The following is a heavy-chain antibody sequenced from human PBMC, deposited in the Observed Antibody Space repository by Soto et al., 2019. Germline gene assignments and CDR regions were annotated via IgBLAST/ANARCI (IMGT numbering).Heavy chain of an antibody. CDR3: ARAPYPYYDFWSGYSRLDY. J-gene: IGHJ4*02. Sequence: QVQLVQSGAEVKKPGSSVKVSCKASGGTFSSYTISWVRQAPGQGLEWMGRIIPILGIANYAQKVQGRVTITADKSTSTAYMELSSLRSEDTAVYYCARAPYPYYDFWSGYSRLDYWGQGTLVTVSS. V-gene: IGHV1-69*02. CDR2: IIPILGIA. CDR1: GGTFSSYT. D-gene: IGHD3-3*01.